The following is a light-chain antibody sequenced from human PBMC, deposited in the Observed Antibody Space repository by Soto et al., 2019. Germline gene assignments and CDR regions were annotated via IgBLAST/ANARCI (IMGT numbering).Light chain of an antibody. CDR2: GAS. CDR1: QSINSKF. V-gene: IGKV3-20*01. Sequence: EIVLTQSPGTLSLSPGERATLSCRASQSINSKFLAWYQQKPGQAPRLLIYGASTRATGIPDRFSGSGSGIDFTLTFSRLEPEDFAVYFCQQHVTSFTFGPGTRVDIK. CDR3: QQHVTSFT. J-gene: IGKJ3*01.